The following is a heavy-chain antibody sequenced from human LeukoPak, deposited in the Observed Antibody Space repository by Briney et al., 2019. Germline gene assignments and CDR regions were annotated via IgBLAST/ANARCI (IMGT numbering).Heavy chain of an antibody. V-gene: IGHV3-21*01. J-gene: IGHJ5*02. CDR1: GFTFSSHS. CDR2: ISSSSSYI. CDR3: AREGSSIAAATNWFDP. Sequence: PGGSLRLLCAASGFTFSSHSMNWVRQAPGKGLEWVSSISSSSSYIYYADSVKGRFTISRDNAKNSLYLQMNSLRAEDTAVYYCAREGSSIAAATNWFDPWGQGTLVTVSS. D-gene: IGHD6-13*01.